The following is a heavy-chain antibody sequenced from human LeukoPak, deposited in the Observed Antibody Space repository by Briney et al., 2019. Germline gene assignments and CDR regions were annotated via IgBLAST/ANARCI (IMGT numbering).Heavy chain of an antibody. J-gene: IGHJ4*02. CDR1: GFTFSNYA. D-gene: IGHD6-13*01. CDR2: VSYDGSNK. Sequence: GGSLRLSCAASGFTFSNYAMHWVRQAPGKGLEWVAVVSYDGSNKYYADSVKGRFTISRDNSKNTLYLQMNSLRAEDTAVYYCAKDVLARYSSIWYYFDYWGQGILVTVSS. CDR3: AKDVLARYSSIWYYFDY. V-gene: IGHV3-30-3*01.